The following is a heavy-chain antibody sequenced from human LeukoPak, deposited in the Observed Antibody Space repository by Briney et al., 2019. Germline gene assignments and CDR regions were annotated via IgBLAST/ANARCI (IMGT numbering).Heavy chain of an antibody. CDR3: ARRSYCSSTSCLSPELDY. D-gene: IGHD2-2*01. Sequence: ASVKVSCKASGYTFTGYYMHWVRQAPGQGLEWMGWINPNSGGTNYAQKFQGRVTMTRDTSISTAYMELSRLRSDDTAVHYCARRSYCSSTSCLSPELDYWGQGTLVTVSS. V-gene: IGHV1-2*02. J-gene: IGHJ4*02. CDR1: GYTFTGYY. CDR2: INPNSGGT.